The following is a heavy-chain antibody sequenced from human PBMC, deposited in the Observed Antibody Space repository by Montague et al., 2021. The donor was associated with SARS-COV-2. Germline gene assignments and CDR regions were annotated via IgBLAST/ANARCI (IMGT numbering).Heavy chain of an antibody. V-gene: IGHV4-59*11. Sequence: SETLSLTCTVSGGSIGSHYWSWIRLPPGKGLEWVGHIYYTEITKYKSSLKSRVTISVDTSKNQLSLKLDSVTAADTAVYYCARGSGSASATWFDPWGQGTLVTVSS. CDR2: IYYTEIT. J-gene: IGHJ5*02. CDR3: ARGSGSASATWFDP. D-gene: IGHD6-25*01. CDR1: GGSIGSHY.